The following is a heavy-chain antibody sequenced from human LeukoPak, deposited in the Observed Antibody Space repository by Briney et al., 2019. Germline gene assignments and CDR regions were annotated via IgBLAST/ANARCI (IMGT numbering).Heavy chain of an antibody. Sequence: LPGGSLRLSCAASGFTVSSNYMSWVRQAPGKGLEWVSVIYSGGSTYYADSVKGRFTISRDNSKNTLYLQMNSLRAEDTAVYYCARVIGSSSHEFDYWGQGTLVTVSS. CDR2: IYSGGST. CDR3: ARVIGSSSHEFDY. CDR1: GFTVSSNY. V-gene: IGHV3-66*01. D-gene: IGHD6-6*01. J-gene: IGHJ4*02.